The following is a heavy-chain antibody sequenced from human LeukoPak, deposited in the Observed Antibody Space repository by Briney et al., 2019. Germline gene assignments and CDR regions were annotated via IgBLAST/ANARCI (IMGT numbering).Heavy chain of an antibody. D-gene: IGHD3-22*01. V-gene: IGHV1-18*01. J-gene: IGHJ4*02. Sequence: ASVKVSCKASGYTFTSYGISWVRQAPGQGLEWMGWISAYNGNTNYAQKLQGRVTMTTDTSTSTDYMELRSLRSDDTAVYYCASLNREMYYYDSSGYSQYWGQGTLVTVSS. CDR2: ISAYNGNT. CDR3: ASLNREMYYYDSSGYSQY. CDR1: GYTFTSYG.